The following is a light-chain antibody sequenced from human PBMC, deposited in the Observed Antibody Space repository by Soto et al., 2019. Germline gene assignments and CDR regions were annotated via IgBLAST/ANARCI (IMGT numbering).Light chain of an antibody. V-gene: IGKV1-39*01. Sequence: EIQITHNPSSLSASVRNKEPITWRSGQNVFSSLNWYQQILGKAPTLLIYAASSLQSGVPSRFSGSGSGTDFTLTITSLQPEDFATCYCQQSYNSPPNTVGQGDRLEI. CDR2: AAS. J-gene: IGKJ5*01. CDR3: QQSYNSPPNT. CDR1: QNVFSS.